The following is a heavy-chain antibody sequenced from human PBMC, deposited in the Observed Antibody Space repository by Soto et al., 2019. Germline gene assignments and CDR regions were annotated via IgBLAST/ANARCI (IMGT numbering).Heavy chain of an antibody. CDR1: GFTFSSYE. D-gene: IGHD1-26*01. CDR3: ARESDSGSYVRTFDY. V-gene: IGHV3-48*03. J-gene: IGHJ4*02. CDR2: ISSSGSTI. Sequence: GGSLRLSCAASGFTFSSYEMNWVRQAPGKGLEWVSYISSSGSTIYYADSVKGRFTISRDNAKNSLYLQMNSLRAEDTAVYYCARESDSGSYVRTFDYWGQGTLVTVSS.